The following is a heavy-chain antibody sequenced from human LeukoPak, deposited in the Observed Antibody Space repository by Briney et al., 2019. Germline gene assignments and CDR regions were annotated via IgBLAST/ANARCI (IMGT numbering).Heavy chain of an antibody. Sequence: GGSLRLSCVASGFTFSSYWMHWVRQAPGKGLVWVSRINSDGSSTKCADSVKGRFTISRDNAKNSLYLQMNSLRAEDTAVYYCARPGNSYAHGYWGQGTLVTVSS. J-gene: IGHJ4*02. CDR1: GFTFSSYW. CDR2: INSDGSST. D-gene: IGHD5-18*01. CDR3: ARPGNSYAHGY. V-gene: IGHV3-74*03.